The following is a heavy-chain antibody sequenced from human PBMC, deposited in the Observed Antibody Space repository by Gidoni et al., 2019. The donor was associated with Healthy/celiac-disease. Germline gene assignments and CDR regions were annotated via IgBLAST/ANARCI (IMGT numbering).Heavy chain of an antibody. CDR3: ARLFDDYGDYVFDY. CDR2: IYYSGST. CDR1: GGSISSSSYY. D-gene: IGHD4-17*01. V-gene: IGHV4-39*01. Sequence: QLQLQESGPGLVKPSETLSLTCTVSGGSISSSSYYWGWIRQPPGKGLEWIGSIYYSGSTYYNPSLKSRVTISVDTSKNQFSLKLSSVTAADTAVYYCARLFDDYGDYVFDYWGQGTLVTVSS. J-gene: IGHJ4*02.